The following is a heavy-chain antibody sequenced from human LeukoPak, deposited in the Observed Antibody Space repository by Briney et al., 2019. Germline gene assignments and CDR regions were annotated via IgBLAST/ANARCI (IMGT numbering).Heavy chain of an antibody. D-gene: IGHD3-22*01. CDR2: IKSDGST. Sequence: GGSLRLSCAASGFTFSSYWMHWVRQAPGKGLVWVSCIKSDGSTRYADSVKGRFTISRDNAKNTVSLQMTSLRAEDTGVYYCARAPSEIGGYYPEYFRHWGQGTLVIVSS. CDR3: ARAPSEIGGYYPEYFRH. V-gene: IGHV3-74*01. J-gene: IGHJ1*01. CDR1: GFTFSSYW.